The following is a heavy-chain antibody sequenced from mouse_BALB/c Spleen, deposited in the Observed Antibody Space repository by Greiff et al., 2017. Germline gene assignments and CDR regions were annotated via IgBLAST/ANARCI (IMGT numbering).Heavy chain of an antibody. Sequence: QVQLQQPGAELVKPGASVKLSCKASGYTFTSYWMHWVKQRPGQGLEWIGEINPSNGRTNYNEKFKSKATLTVDKSSSTAYMQLSSLTSEDSAVYYCARGGYYALYYFDYWGQGTTLTVSS. CDR1: GYTFTSYW. CDR2: INPSNGRT. J-gene: IGHJ2*01. D-gene: IGHD2-1*01. CDR3: ARGGYYALYYFDY. V-gene: IGHV1S81*02.